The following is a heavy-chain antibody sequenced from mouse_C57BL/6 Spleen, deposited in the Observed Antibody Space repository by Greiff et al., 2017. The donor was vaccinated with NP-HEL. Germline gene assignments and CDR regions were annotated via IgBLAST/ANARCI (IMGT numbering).Heavy chain of an antibody. CDR1: GYTFTEYT. V-gene: IGHV1-62-2*01. CDR3: ARHEGAYYYGSSSPWFAY. J-gene: IGHJ3*01. D-gene: IGHD1-1*01. Sequence: QVQLQQSGAELVKPGASVKLSCKASGYTFTEYTIHWVKQRSGQGLEWIGWFYPGSGSIKYNEKFKDKATLTADKSSSTVYMELSRLTSEDSAVYCCARHEGAYYYGSSSPWFAYWGQGTLVTVSA. CDR2: FYPGSGSI.